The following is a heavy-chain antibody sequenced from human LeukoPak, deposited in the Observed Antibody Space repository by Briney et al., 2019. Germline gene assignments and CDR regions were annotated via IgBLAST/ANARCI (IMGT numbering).Heavy chain of an antibody. CDR3: SKEKYNWNDYYDY. Sequence: RGSPRLSCAASGFTFSSHGMHWVRQAPGKGLEWVAVISYDGSKKYYADSVKGRFTISRDNAKNTVYLQMNSLRAEDTAVYYCSKEKYNWNDYYDYWGQGTLVSVSS. CDR1: GFTFSSHG. J-gene: IGHJ4*02. CDR2: ISYDGSKK. D-gene: IGHD1-1*01. V-gene: IGHV3-30*18.